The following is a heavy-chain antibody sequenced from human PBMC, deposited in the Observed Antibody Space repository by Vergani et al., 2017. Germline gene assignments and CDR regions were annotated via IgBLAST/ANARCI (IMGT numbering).Heavy chain of an antibody. V-gene: IGHV4-61*02. CDR1: GGSISSGSYY. D-gene: IGHD6-13*01. J-gene: IGHJ3*02. CDR3: ARDSFSSSWYGDAFDI. CDR2: IYTSGST. Sequence: QVQLQESGPGLVKPSQTLSLTCTVSGGSISSGSYYWSWIRQPAGKGLEWIGRIYTSGSTNYNPSLKSRVTISVDTSKNQFSLKLSSVTAADTAVYYCARDSFSSSWYGDAFDIWGQGTMVTVSS.